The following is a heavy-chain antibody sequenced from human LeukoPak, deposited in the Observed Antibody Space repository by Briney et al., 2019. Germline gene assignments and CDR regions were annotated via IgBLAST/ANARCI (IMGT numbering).Heavy chain of an antibody. CDR1: GYTFTNYY. J-gene: IGHJ4*02. V-gene: IGHV1-46*01. CDR2: IDPSGGST. Sequence: VASVKVSCKASGYTFTNYYMHWVRQAPGQGLEWMGIIDPSGGSTTYAQKFQGRVTMTRDTSTSTVYMELTSLRSEDTTMYYCARDWGIQQWPPSYFDYWGQGTLVTVSS. D-gene: IGHD5-18*01. CDR3: ARDWGIQQWPPSYFDY.